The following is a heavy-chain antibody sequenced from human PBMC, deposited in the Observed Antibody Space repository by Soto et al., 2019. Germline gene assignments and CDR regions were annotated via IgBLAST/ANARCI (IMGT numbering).Heavy chain of an antibody. J-gene: IGHJ6*02. CDR1: GFTFSSYE. CDR3: ARMRIQPQGDYYYGMDV. D-gene: IGHD3-16*01. CDR2: ISSSGSTI. V-gene: IGHV3-48*03. Sequence: EVQLVESGGGLVQPGGSLRLSCAASGFTFSSYEMNWVRQAPGKGLEWVSYISSSGSTIYYADSVKRRFTISRDNAKNSLYLQMNSLRAEDTTVYYCARMRIQPQGDYYYGMDVWGQGTTVTVSS.